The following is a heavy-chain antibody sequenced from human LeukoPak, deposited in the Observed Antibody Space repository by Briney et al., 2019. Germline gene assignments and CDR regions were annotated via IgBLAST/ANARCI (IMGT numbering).Heavy chain of an antibody. CDR1: GFTFSDYY. CDR3: SRRGYCNGNSCVITFDP. D-gene: IGHD2-15*01. J-gene: IGHJ5*02. Sequence: PGGSLRLSCAASGFTFSDYYMSWICQAPGKGLEWVSYISSSGSTIYYADSVKGRFTISRDNTKDSLYLQMNSLRAEDTAVYYCSRRGYCNGNSCVITFDPWGQGTLVTVSS. CDR2: ISSSGSTI. V-gene: IGHV3-11*01.